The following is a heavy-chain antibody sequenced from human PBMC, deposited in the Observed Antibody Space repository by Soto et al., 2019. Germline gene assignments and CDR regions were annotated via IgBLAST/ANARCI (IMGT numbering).Heavy chain of an antibody. CDR2: ISTYNGKT. D-gene: IGHD6-19*01. CDR1: GYTFTSHG. J-gene: IGHJ3*02. V-gene: IGHV1-18*01. Sequence: QLQLVQSGGEVKTPGASVKVSCTTSGYTFTSHGISWVRQAPGQGLEWMGWISTYNGKTDYAQKFQGRVTMNADTRPDTGYKGVRELRSYGPGVFYCGRFMAGGATYREDAFDMWGQGTKVTVSS. CDR3: GRFMAGGATYREDAFDM.